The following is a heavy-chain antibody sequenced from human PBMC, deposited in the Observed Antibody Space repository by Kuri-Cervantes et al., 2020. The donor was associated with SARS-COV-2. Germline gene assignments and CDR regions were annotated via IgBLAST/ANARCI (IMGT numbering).Heavy chain of an antibody. CDR3: VRIRAATVIADY. J-gene: IGHJ4*02. CDR2: IDWDDDK. D-gene: IGHD4-11*01. V-gene: IGHV2-70*11. CDR1: GFSLTTSGMC. Sequence: SGPTLVKPTQTLTLTCAFSGFSLTTSGMCVAWIRQPPGKAPEWLARIDWDDDKYYKTSLNTRLSISKDTSKDQLVLTMTNMEPVDTATYYCVRIRAATVIADYWGQGALVTVSS.